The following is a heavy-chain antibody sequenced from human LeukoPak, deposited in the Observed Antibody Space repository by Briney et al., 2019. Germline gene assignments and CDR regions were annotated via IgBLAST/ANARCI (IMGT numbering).Heavy chain of an antibody. V-gene: IGHV3-48*03. CDR1: GFTFSSYE. D-gene: IGHD3-22*01. CDR3: ARRGGHYDSSGYYYK. J-gene: IGHJ4*02. CDR2: ISSSGSTI. Sequence: GGSLRLSCAASGFTFSSYEMNWVRQAPGKGLEWVSYISSSGSTIYYADSVKGRFTISRDNAKNSLYLQMNSLRVEDTAVYYCARRGGHYDSSGYYYKWGQGTLVTVSS.